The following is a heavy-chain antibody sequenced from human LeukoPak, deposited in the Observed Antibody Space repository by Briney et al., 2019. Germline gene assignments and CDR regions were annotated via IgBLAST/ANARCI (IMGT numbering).Heavy chain of an antibody. CDR2: SNEDGSTT. V-gene: IGHV3-74*01. Sequence: GGSLRLSCAASGFTFSSNWMHWVRQAPGKGLVWVSRSNEDGSTTNYADSVKGRFTISRDNAKNTLYLQMNSLRVEDTAVYFCANEIRPNDYWGQGTLVTVAS. CDR1: GFTFSSNW. J-gene: IGHJ4*02. CDR3: ANEIRPNDY. D-gene: IGHD4-17*01.